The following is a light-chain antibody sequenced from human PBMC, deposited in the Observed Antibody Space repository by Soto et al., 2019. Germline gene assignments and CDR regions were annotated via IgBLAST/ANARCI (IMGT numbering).Light chain of an antibody. CDR1: QSVGNN. CDR3: QQRRSWQVT. J-gene: IGKJ5*01. CDR2: GAS. Sequence: DIVMTQSPATLSVSPGERATLSCRASQSVGNNLAWYQQKPGQAPRLVISGASSRTSGIPDGFSASGSGTDFTLTISRLEPEDFAVYYCQQRRSWQVTFGQGTRLEI. V-gene: IGKV3D-20*02.